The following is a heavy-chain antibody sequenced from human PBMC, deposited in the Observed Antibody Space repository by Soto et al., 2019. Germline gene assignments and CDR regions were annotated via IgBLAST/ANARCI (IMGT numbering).Heavy chain of an antibody. CDR2: IKPDGSEK. CDR3: GRFGALPAAIPGIDV. D-gene: IGHD2-2*02. V-gene: IGHV3-7*01. J-gene: IGHJ6*02. Sequence: LRLSCPTSGFTFSSYWMSWVRQEPGKGLEWVSNIKPDGSEKYYVDSVKGRFTISRDNAKNSLYLQMNSLRAEDTAVYYCGRFGALPAAIPGIDVCGQGSTATV. CDR1: GFTFSSYW.